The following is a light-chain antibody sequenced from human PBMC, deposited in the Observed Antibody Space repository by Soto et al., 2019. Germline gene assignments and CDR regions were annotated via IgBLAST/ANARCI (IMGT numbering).Light chain of an antibody. V-gene: IGKV3-20*01. CDR3: QQDGSLVWT. CDR2: GAS. Sequence: EIALTQSPGTLSLSPGERATLSCRASQSVSSNSLAWYQQKPGQAPRLLIYGASSRTTGIPDRFSGSGSGTDFPLTISRLEPEDFAVYDCQQDGSLVWTFGEGTKGEIK. J-gene: IGKJ1*01. CDR1: QSVSSNS.